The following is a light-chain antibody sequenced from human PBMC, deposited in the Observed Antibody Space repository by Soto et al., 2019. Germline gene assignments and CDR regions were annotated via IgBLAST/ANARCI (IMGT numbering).Light chain of an antibody. Sequence: IVSTQSPATLSLSPGERATFSCEASQSVSSSYLAWYQQKPGLAPRLLIYDASTRATGIPDRFSGSGSGTDFTLTISRVEPEDFAVYYCQQYGSPITFGQGTRLEIK. CDR3: QQYGSPIT. CDR2: DAS. V-gene: IGKV3D-20*01. J-gene: IGKJ5*01. CDR1: QSVSSSY.